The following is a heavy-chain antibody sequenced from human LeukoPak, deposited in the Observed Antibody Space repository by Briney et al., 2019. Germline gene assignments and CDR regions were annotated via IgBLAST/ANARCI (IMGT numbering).Heavy chain of an antibody. CDR2: IHHSGGA. J-gene: IGHJ4*02. V-gene: IGHV4-59*01. Sequence: SETLSLTCTVSGASISSYYWSWIRQPPGKGLEWIGYIHHSGGANYNPSLKSRVTISVDTSKNQFSLKLSSVTAADTAVYYCARSYSGYDSFDYWGQGTLVTVSS. D-gene: IGHD5-12*01. CDR3: ARSYSGYDSFDY. CDR1: GASISSYY.